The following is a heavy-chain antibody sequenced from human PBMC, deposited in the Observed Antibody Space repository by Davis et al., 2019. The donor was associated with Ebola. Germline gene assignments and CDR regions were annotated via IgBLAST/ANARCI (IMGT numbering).Heavy chain of an antibody. CDR3: ARGGATAPDYYYGMDV. J-gene: IGHJ6*02. Sequence: SETLSLTCTVSGGSINTFYWNWIRQPPGKGLEWIGNVYHSGTTSYSPSLKSRVTISVDTSKNQFSLKLSSVTAADTAVYYCARGGATAPDYYYGMDVWGQGTTVTVSS. D-gene: IGHD5-12*01. V-gene: IGHV4-59*12. CDR2: VYHSGTT. CDR1: GGSINTFY.